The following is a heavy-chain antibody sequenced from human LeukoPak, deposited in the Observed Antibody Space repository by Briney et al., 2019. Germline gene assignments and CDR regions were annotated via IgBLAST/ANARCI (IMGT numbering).Heavy chain of an antibody. D-gene: IGHD5-24*01. CDR3: ARGLGPRTNYYYLDY. V-gene: IGHV1-8*01. CDR2: MNPNSDQR. CDR1: GYTLTTYD. J-gene: IGHJ4*02. Sequence: ASVKVSCKASGYTLTTYDMKWVRQAPGQGLEWVGWMNPNSDQRAFAQKFQGRITMTRDTSISTSYMELNSLPSEDTAVYYCARGLGPRTNYYYLDYWGQGTLLIVSS.